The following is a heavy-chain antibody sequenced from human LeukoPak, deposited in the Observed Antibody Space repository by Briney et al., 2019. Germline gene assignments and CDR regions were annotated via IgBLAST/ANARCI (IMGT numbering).Heavy chain of an antibody. V-gene: IGHV4-34*01. CDR3: ARSPGYSSGWAARQGAFDI. CDR1: GGSFSGYY. Sequence: PSETLSLTCAVYGGSFSGYYWGWIRQPPGKGLEWIGEINHSGSTNYNPSLKSRVTISVDTSKNQFSLKLSSVTAADTAVYYCARSPGYSSGWAARQGAFDIWGQGTMVTVSS. J-gene: IGHJ3*02. CDR2: INHSGST. D-gene: IGHD6-19*01.